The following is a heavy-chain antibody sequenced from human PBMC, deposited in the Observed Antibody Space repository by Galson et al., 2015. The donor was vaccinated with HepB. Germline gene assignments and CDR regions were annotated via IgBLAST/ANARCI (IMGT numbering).Heavy chain of an antibody. J-gene: IGHJ3*01. V-gene: IGHV3-15*01. CDR3: STNEMIGTTNDALDF. D-gene: IGHD1-1*01. CDR2: VKSKPHGETI. CDR1: GFSFSDAW. Sequence: SLRLSCATSGFSFSDAWMTWVRQAPGKGLEWVGRVKSKPHGETIDYAAPVKGRFFISRDDSRHTAYLQMNGLKTDDTAVYYCSTNEMIGTTNDALDFWGQGTMVTVSS.